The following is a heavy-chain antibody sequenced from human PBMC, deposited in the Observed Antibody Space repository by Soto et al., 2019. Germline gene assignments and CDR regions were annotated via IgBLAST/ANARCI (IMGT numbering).Heavy chain of an antibody. CDR1: GYTLTELS. V-gene: IGHV1-24*01. CDR3: ATAGPLLRYFEWTHYDMDV. CDR2: FDPDDGET. J-gene: IGHJ6*02. Sequence: ASVKVSCKVSGYTLTELSMHWVRQAPGKGLEWMGGFDPDDGETIYAQKFQGRVTMTEDTSTDTAYMELSSLRSEDTAVYYCATAGPLLRYFEWTHYDMDVWCQGTTVSVFS. D-gene: IGHD3-9*01.